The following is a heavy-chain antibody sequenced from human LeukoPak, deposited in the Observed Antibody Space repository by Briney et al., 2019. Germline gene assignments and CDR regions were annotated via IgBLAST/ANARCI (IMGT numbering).Heavy chain of an antibody. J-gene: IGHJ4*02. CDR2: IYPGDSDT. Sequence: GESLKISCKGSGYSFTSYWIDWVRQMPGKGLEWMGIIYPGDSDTRYSPSFQGQVTISADKSISTAYLQWSSLKASDTAMYYCASPKDRFLEWVGFDYWGQGTLVTVSS. CDR3: ASPKDRFLEWVGFDY. V-gene: IGHV5-51*01. D-gene: IGHD3-3*01. CDR1: GYSFTSYW.